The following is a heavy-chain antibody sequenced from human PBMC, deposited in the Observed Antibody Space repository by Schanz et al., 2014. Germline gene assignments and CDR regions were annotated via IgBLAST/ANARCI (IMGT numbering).Heavy chain of an antibody. CDR1: GDPLRRYG. CDR3: ARGNTIFGVVILGWLDP. D-gene: IGHD3-3*01. Sequence: QVQLVQSGAEVKKPGSSVTVSCKASGDPLRRYGISWVRQAPGQGLEWMGRIIPNLGSANYAQKFQGRVTITADKSTSTVYMELSSLRSEDTAIYYCARGNTIFGVVILGWLDPWGQGTLVTVSS. V-gene: IGHV1-69*04. J-gene: IGHJ5*02. CDR2: IIPNLGSA.